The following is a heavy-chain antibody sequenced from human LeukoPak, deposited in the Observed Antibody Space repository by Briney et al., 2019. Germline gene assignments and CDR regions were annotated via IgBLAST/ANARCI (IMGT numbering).Heavy chain of an antibody. CDR2: IYSGGST. D-gene: IGHD2-2*01. CDR3: ASQGVVPAAAEGY. Sequence: GGSLRLSCAASGLTVSSKYMNWVRQAPGKGLEWVSVIYSGGSTYYADSVKGRFTISRDNSKNTLYLQRNSLRAEDTAVYYCASQGVVPAAAEGYWGQGTLVTVSS. V-gene: IGHV3-66*02. CDR1: GLTVSSKY. J-gene: IGHJ4*02.